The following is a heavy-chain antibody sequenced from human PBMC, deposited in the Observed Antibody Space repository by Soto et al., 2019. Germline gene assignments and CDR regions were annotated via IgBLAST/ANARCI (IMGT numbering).Heavy chain of an antibody. CDR3: ARDADFWSGFDI. CDR1: GFTFSSYS. V-gene: IGHV3-48*01. CDR2: ISSSSSTI. Sequence: EVQMVESGGGLVQPGGSLRLSCAASGFTFSSYSMNWVRQAPGKGLEWVSYISSSSSTIYYADSVKFRFTISRDNAKNSLYLQLNSLRAEDTAVYYCARDADFWSGFDIWGQGTMVTVSS. J-gene: IGHJ3*02. D-gene: IGHD3-3*01.